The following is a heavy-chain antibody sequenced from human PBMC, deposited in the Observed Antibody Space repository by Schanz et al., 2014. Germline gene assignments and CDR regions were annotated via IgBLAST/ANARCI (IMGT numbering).Heavy chain of an antibody. CDR3: ARGGYSYGSGYYAMDV. J-gene: IGHJ6*02. V-gene: IGHV3-74*01. CDR1: TFTFSSYW. Sequence: EVQLVESGGGFVQPGGSLRLSCAASTFTFSSYWMHWVRQAPGKGLVWVSRIDRDGSRTNYADSVKGRFTISRDNAKSTVYLQMNSLGVEDMAVYYCARGGYSYGSGYYAMDVWGQGTGVTVSS. CDR2: IDRDGSRT. D-gene: IGHD5-18*01.